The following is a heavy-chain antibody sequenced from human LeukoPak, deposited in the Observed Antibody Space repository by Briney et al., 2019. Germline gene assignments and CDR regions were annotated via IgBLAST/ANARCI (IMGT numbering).Heavy chain of an antibody. CDR3: ARHQEAMVRGVLYYMDV. Sequence: SETLSLTCTVSGGSISTSDRYWGWLRQPPGKGLEWIGRIYYSGITYRNPSLKSRVTISVDTSKNQFSLRLSSVTAADTAVYYCARHQEAMVRGVLYYMDVWGKGTTVTISS. CDR2: IYYSGIT. J-gene: IGHJ6*03. V-gene: IGHV4-39*01. CDR1: GGSISTSDRY. D-gene: IGHD3-10*01.